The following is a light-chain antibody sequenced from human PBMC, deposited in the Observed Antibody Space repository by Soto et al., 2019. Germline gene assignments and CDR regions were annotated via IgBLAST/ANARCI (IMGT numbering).Light chain of an antibody. Sequence: QSVLTQPASVSGSPGQSITISCTGSISDVGSYDLVSWYQQHPGKAPKLMIYQVSRRPSGVSNRFFGSKSGNTASLAISGLQPEDEADYYCSSYTTTSNYVFGTGTKVNV. J-gene: IGLJ1*01. V-gene: IGLV2-14*02. CDR1: ISDVGSYDL. CDR3: SSYTTTSNYV. CDR2: QVS.